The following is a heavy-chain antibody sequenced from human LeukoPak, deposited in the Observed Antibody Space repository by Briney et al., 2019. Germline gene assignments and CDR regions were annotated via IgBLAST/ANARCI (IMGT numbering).Heavy chain of an antibody. V-gene: IGHV3-30-3*01. D-gene: IGHD6-13*01. Sequence: PGRSLRLSCAASGFTFSSYAMHWVRQAPGKGLEWVAVISYDGSNKYYADSVKGRFTISRDNSKNTLYLQMNSLRGEDTAVYYCARDWVAAAGQYYFDYWGQGTLVTVSS. CDR3: ARDWVAAAGQYYFDY. CDR2: ISYDGSNK. J-gene: IGHJ4*02. CDR1: GFTFSSYA.